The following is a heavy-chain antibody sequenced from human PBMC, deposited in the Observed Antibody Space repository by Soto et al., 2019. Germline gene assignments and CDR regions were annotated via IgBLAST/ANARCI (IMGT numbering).Heavy chain of an antibody. CDR3: AHSRENSNPSFDY. CDR1: GFLLSTRGVG. Sequence: APSCTLVDPRHTPTLTFAVSGFLLSTRGVGLGWILHPPGKALEWLALIYWDDDKRYSPSLKSRLTITKDTSKNQVVLTMTNMDPVDTATYYCAHSRENSNPSFDYWGQGTLVTVSS. V-gene: IGHV2-5*02. CDR2: IYWDDDK. D-gene: IGHD6-6*01. J-gene: IGHJ4*02.